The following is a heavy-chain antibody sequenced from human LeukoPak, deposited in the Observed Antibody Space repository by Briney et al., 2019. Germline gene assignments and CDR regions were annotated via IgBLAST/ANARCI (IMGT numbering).Heavy chain of an antibody. D-gene: IGHD3-22*01. CDR2: ISDSANTI. J-gene: IGHJ4*02. CDR1: GFTFSDYY. Sequence: PGGSLRLSCAASGFTFSDYYMNWIRQAPGKGLEWISYISDSANTIYYADSMKGRFTISRDNAKNSLYLQMNSLRAEDTAFYYCARVQQYDKFDYWGQGTLVTVSS. V-gene: IGHV3-11*01. CDR3: ARVQQYDKFDY.